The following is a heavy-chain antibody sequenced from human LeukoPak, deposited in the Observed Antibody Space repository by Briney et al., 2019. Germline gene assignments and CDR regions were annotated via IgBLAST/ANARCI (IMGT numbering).Heavy chain of an antibody. CDR2: INHSGST. Sequence: PSETLSLTCAVYSGSFSGYYWSWIRQPPGKGLEWIGEINHSGSTNYNPSLKSRVTISVDTSKNQFSLKLSSVTAADTAVYYCARGHRIVGATSPDYWGQGTLVTVSS. CDR3: ARGHRIVGATSPDY. V-gene: IGHV4-34*01. CDR1: SGSFSGYY. J-gene: IGHJ4*02. D-gene: IGHD1-26*01.